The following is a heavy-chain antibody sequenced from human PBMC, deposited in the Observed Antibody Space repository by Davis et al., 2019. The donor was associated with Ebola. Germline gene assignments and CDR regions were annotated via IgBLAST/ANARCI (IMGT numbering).Heavy chain of an antibody. CDR3: ATSTGTTAFPYFYYRMDV. D-gene: IGHD1-1*01. CDR2: IYPGDSDT. V-gene: IGHV5-51*01. CDR1: GYSFTSYW. Sequence: GGSLRLSCKGSGYSFTSYWIGWVRQMPGKGLEWMGIIYPGDSDTRYSPSFQGQVTISADKSISTAYLQWSSLKASDTAMYYCATSTGTTAFPYFYYRMDVWGQGTTVTLSS. J-gene: IGHJ6*02.